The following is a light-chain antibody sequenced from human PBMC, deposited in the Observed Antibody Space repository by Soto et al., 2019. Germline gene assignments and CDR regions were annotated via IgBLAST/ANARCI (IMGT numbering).Light chain of an antibody. CDR1: QSVSSSY. CDR2: GAS. CDR3: QQYGSSLTWT. Sequence: IVLKQSPGTLSLSPGERATLSCRAIQSVSSSYLAWYQQKPGQAPRLLIYGASSRATGIPDRFSGSGSGTDFTLTISRLEPEDFAVYYCQQYGSSLTWTFGQGTMVDIK. V-gene: IGKV3-20*01. J-gene: IGKJ1*01.